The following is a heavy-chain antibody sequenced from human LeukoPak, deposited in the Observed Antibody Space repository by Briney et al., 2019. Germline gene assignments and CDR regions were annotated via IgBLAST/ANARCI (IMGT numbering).Heavy chain of an antibody. CDR2: VIGSGGST. CDR3: ARGFQPVFDY. J-gene: IGHJ4*02. CDR1: GFTFSSYA. V-gene: IGHV3-23*01. D-gene: IGHD2-2*01. Sequence: GGSLRLSCAASGFTFSSYAMSWVRQSPGKGLEWVSAVIGSGGSTYYADSVKGRYTISRDNSKNTLYLQMNSLRTEDTAVYYCARGFQPVFDYWGQGILVTVSS.